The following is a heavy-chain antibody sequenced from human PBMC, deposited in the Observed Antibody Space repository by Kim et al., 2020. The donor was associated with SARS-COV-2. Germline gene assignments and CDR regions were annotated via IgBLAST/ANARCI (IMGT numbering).Heavy chain of an antibody. CDR2: INHSGST. CDR1: GGSFSGYY. D-gene: IGHD3-16*02. V-gene: IGHV4-34*01. Sequence: SETLSLTCAVYGGSFSGYYWSWIRQPPGKGLEWIGEINHSGSTNYNPSLKSRVTISVDTSKNQFSLKLSSVTAADTAVYYCARGRGVWGSYRYTQFDYWGQGTLVTVSS. J-gene: IGHJ4*02. CDR3: ARGRGVWGSYRYTQFDY.